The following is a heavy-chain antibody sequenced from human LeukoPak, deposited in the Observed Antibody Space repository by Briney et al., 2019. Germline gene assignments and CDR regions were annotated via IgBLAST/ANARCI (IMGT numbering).Heavy chain of an antibody. J-gene: IGHJ4*02. CDR1: GITFSSYA. D-gene: IGHD4-23*01. V-gene: IGHV3-64D*06. CDR2: ISSNGGST. Sequence: GGSLRLSCSASGITFSSYAMHWVRQAPGKGLEYVSAISSNGGSTYYADSVKGRFTISRDNSKNTLYLQMSSLRAEDTAVYYCVKESHTVVTLLDYWGQGTLVTVSS. CDR3: VKESHTVVTLLDY.